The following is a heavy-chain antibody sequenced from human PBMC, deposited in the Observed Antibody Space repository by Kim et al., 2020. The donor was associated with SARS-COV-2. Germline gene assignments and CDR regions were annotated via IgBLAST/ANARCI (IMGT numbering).Heavy chain of an antibody. J-gene: IGHJ5*02. D-gene: IGHD3-16*02. V-gene: IGHV1-3*01. CDR3: AREGGGTIGLGFDP. CDR2: VNAGNGNT. Sequence: ASVKVSCKASGYTFATYAVHWVRQAPGQRLEWMGWVNAGNGNTRYSQNFQGRVTITRDPSATTAYMELSSLRSEDTAVYYCAREGGGTIGLGFDPWGQGTLVTVSS. CDR1: GYTFATYA.